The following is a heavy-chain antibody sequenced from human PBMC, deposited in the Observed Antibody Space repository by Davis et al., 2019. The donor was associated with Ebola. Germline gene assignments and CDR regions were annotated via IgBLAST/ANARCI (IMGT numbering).Heavy chain of an antibody. V-gene: IGHV3-7*01. D-gene: IGHD3-3*01. CDR2: IKQDGSEK. Sequence: GESLKISCAASGFTFSSDWMSWVRQAPGKGLEWVANIKQDGSEKYYVDSVKGRFTISRDNSKNTLYLQMNSLRAEDTAVYYCAKGLRFLEWLSGPWGQGTLVTVSS. CDR1: GFTFSSDW. J-gene: IGHJ5*02. CDR3: AKGLRFLEWLSGP.